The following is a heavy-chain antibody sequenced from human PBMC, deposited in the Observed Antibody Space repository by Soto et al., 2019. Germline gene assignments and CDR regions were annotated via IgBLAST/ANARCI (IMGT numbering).Heavy chain of an antibody. D-gene: IGHD3-10*01. Sequence: SVSNAWMNWVRQAPGKGLEWVGRIKSKTDGGTTDYAAPVKGRFTISRDDSKNTLYLQMNSLKTEDTAVYYCTTVNSTMVRGVILFWGQGTLVNVSS. CDR1: SVSNAW. J-gene: IGHJ4*02. CDR3: TTVNSTMVRGVILF. CDR2: IKSKTDGGTT. V-gene: IGHV3-15*07.